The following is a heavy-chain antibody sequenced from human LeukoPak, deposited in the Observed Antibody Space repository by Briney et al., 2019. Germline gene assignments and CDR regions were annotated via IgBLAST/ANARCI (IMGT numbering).Heavy chain of an antibody. D-gene: IGHD3-10*01. V-gene: IGHV1-46*01. Sequence: ASVKVSCKASGYTFTSYYMHWVRQAPGRGLEWMGIINPSGDSTNYAQKFQGRVTMTRDMSTSTVYMELSSLRSEDTAVYYCARVSYYGSGRYYDFDYWGQGTLVTVSS. CDR3: ARVSYYGSGRYYDFDY. J-gene: IGHJ4*02. CDR2: INPSGDST. CDR1: GYTFTSYY.